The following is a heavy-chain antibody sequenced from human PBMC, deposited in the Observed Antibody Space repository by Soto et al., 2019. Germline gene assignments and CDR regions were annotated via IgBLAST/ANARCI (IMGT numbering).Heavy chain of an antibody. D-gene: IGHD3-16*01. CDR2: ISAYSGKT. Sequence: QVQLVQSGGEVKKPGASVKVSCKTSGYTFTTYGISWGRQAPGKGLEWVGWISAYSGKTHYAQKFQGKVTMTTDTSTNTAYLELRSLRSDDTAVYYCARDPYLGDHQYWGQGTLVTVSS. CDR3: ARDPYLGDHQY. J-gene: IGHJ4*02. CDR1: GYTFTTYG. V-gene: IGHV1-18*01.